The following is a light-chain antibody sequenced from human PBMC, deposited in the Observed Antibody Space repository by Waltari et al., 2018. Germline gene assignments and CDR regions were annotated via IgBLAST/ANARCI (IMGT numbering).Light chain of an antibody. Sequence: ETVLTQSPATLSLSPGERATLSCRASEDVSIYLAWYQQKPGQAPRLRIYDASNRATGRPTRVSGSGSGTDFTLTISSLEPEDFALYYCQQRRNWPPLTFGGGTKVE. CDR2: DAS. J-gene: IGKJ4*01. CDR3: QQRRNWPPLT. V-gene: IGKV3-11*01. CDR1: EDVSIY.